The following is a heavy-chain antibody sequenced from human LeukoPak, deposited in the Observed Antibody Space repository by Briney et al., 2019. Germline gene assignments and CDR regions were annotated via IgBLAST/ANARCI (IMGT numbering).Heavy chain of an antibody. J-gene: IGHJ5*02. Sequence: PSETLSLTCAVYGGSFSGYYWSWIRQPPGKGLEWIGEIIHSGSTNYNPSLKSRVTISVDTSKNQFSLKLTSVTAADTAVYYCARVYSYGSGSLPWFDPWGQGTLVTVSS. CDR3: ARVYSYGSGSLPWFDP. D-gene: IGHD3-10*01. V-gene: IGHV4-34*12. CDR1: GGSFSGYY. CDR2: IIHSGST.